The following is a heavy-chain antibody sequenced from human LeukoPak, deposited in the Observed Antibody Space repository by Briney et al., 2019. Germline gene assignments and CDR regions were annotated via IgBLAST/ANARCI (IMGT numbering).Heavy chain of an antibody. Sequence: SVKVSCKASGFTFTSSAVQWVRQARGQRLEWIGWIVVGSGNTNYAQKFQERVTITRDMSTSTAYMELSSLRSEDTAVYYCAAVPIEYSSSSGSEPFDCWGRGTLVTVSS. CDR3: AAVPIEYSSSSGSEPFDC. CDR2: IVVGSGNT. V-gene: IGHV1-58*01. J-gene: IGHJ4*02. D-gene: IGHD6-6*01. CDR1: GFTFTSSA.